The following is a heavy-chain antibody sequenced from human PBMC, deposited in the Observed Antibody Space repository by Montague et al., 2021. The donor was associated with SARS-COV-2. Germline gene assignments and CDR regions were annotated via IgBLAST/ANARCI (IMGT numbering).Heavy chain of an antibody. CDR3: ARVRYYGSGTSLGMDV. Sequence: SETLSLTCAVYGGSFSGYYWSWIRQPPGKGLEWIGETNHSGSANYNPSLKSRVTISVDTSKNQFSLKLSSVTAADTAVYYCARVRYYGSGTSLGMDVWGQGTTVTVS. CDR1: GGSFSGYY. V-gene: IGHV4-34*01. D-gene: IGHD3-10*01. J-gene: IGHJ6*02. CDR2: TNHSGSA.